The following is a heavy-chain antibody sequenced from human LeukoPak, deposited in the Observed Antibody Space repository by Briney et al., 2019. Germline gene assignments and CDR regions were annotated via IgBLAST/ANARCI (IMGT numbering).Heavy chain of an antibody. Sequence: PSGTLSLTCAVSGGSISSSNWWSWVRQPPGKGLEWIGEIYHSGSTNYNPSLKTRVTISLDTSKNQFSLKLSSVTAADTAVYYCVRDVGQLRSDYWGQGTLVTVSS. J-gene: IGHJ4*02. D-gene: IGHD2-2*01. CDR2: IYHSGST. CDR1: GGSISSSNW. V-gene: IGHV4-4*02. CDR3: VRDVGQLRSDY.